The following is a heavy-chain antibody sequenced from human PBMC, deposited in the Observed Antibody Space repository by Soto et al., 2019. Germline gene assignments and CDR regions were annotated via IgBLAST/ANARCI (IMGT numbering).Heavy chain of an antibody. D-gene: IGHD6-6*01. CDR2: IKSKTDGGTT. CDR1: GFTFSNAW. J-gene: IGHJ4*02. Sequence: EVQLVESGGGLVKPGGSLRLSCAASGFTFSNAWMSWVRQAPGKGLEWVGRIKSKTDGGTTDYAAPVKGRFTISRDDSKNTLYLQMNSLKTEDTAVYYCTTDLWTPPGLRGLGPLGIAARPRIDYWGQGTLVTVSS. CDR3: TTDLWTPPGLRGLGPLGIAARPRIDY. V-gene: IGHV3-15*01.